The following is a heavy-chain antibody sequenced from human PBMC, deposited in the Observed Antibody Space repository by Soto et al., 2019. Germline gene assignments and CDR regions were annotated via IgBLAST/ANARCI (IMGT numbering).Heavy chain of an antibody. Sequence: SXTLSLTCAVSGGPISSSNWWSWVRHPRCKGMEWIGEIYHSGSTNYNPSLKSRVTISVDKSKNQFSLKLSSVTAADTAAYYCARDRYDSSGYVIIDAFDIWGQGTMVTVSS. V-gene: IGHV4-4*02. CDR2: IYHSGST. D-gene: IGHD3-22*01. J-gene: IGHJ3*02. CDR1: GGPISSSNW. CDR3: ARDRYDSSGYVIIDAFDI.